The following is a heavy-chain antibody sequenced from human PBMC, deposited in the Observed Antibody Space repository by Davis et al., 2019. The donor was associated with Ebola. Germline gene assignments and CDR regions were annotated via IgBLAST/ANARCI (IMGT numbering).Heavy chain of an antibody. CDR2: TYYSSNWYI. CDR1: GDSVSRHSGA. J-gene: IGHJ5*02. CDR3: ASGWLRGGGVDP. D-gene: IGHD5-12*01. Sequence: HPQTPSLTRDIPGDSVSRHSGARNWTRQPPSRGLEWLGRTYYSSNWYIDYAVSVKSRITINLDTSKNQFSLQLNSVTPEDTAVYYCASGWLRGGGVDPWGQGTPVTVSS. V-gene: IGHV6-1*01.